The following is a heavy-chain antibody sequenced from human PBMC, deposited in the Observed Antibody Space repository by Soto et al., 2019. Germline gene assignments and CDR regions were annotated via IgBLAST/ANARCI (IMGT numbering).Heavy chain of an antibody. CDR3: AHRVLRTVFGLVTTTAIYFDF. V-gene: IGHV2-5*02. CDR1: GFSLTTSGVG. J-gene: IGHJ4*02. CDR2: VYWDDAK. Sequence: QITLKESGPTVVKPTEPLTLTCTFSGFSLTTSGVGVGWVRQSPGKPPEWLALVYWDDAKRYSTSLNSRLIITKDTTKNQVVLTMANVDPADTATYYCAHRVLRTVFGLVTTTAIYFDFWGPGTPVVVSS. D-gene: IGHD3-3*01.